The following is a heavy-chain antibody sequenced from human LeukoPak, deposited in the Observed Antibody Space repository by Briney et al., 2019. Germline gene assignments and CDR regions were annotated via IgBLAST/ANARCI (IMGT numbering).Heavy chain of an antibody. CDR2: ISGSGGST. Sequence: GGSLRLSCAASGFTFSSYAMSWVRQAPGKGLEWVSTISGSGGSTYYADSVKGRFTISRDDPKNTLYLQMNSLRAEDTAVYYCAKEPSDDFWSGYYNWFDPWGQGTLVTVSS. J-gene: IGHJ5*02. CDR3: AKEPSDDFWSGYYNWFDP. D-gene: IGHD3-3*01. V-gene: IGHV3-23*01. CDR1: GFTFSSYA.